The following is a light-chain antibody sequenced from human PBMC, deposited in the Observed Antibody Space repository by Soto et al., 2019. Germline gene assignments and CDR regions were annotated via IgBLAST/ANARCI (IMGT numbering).Light chain of an antibody. CDR3: EQYNNWPIT. Sequence: EIVITQSPSTLSLSPPERSTLSCRASQSVSSNLAWYQQKPGQAPRLLIYGASTRATGIPARFSGSGSGTEFTLTISSLQSEDFAVYYCEQYNNWPITFGQGTRLEIK. CDR2: GAS. J-gene: IGKJ5*01. V-gene: IGKV3-15*01. CDR1: QSVSSN.